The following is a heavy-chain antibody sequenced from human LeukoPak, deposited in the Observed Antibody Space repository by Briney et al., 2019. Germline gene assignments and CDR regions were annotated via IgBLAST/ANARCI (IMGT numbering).Heavy chain of an antibody. V-gene: IGHV3-30*18. CDR3: AKTPFPLLGIIIFHDAFDI. CDR2: ISYDGSNK. J-gene: IGHJ3*02. D-gene: IGHD3-10*01. Sequence: PGGSLRLSCAASGFTFSSYGMHWVRQAPGKGLEWVAVISYDGSNKYYADSVKGRFTISRDNSKNTLNLQMNSLRAEDTAVYYCAKTPFPLLGIIIFHDAFDIWGQGTMVTVSS. CDR1: GFTFSSYG.